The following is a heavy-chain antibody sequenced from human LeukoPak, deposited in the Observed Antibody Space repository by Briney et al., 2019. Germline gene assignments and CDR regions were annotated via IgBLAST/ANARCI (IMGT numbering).Heavy chain of an antibody. CDR2: ISYDGSDK. Sequence: GGALRLSCAPSGFTFSSYGRHGVREARGKGLEGWAVISYDGSDKYYADSVKGRFTISRDNSKNTLYLQMNSLRAEDTAVYYCAKDGADYDYVWGRYLDDWGQGTLVTVSS. D-gene: IGHD3-16*01. CDR3: AKDGADYDYVWGRYLDD. V-gene: IGHV3-30*18. J-gene: IGHJ4*02. CDR1: GFTFSSYG.